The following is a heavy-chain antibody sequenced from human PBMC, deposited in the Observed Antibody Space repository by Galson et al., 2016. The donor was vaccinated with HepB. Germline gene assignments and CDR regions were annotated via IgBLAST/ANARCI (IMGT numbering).Heavy chain of an antibody. CDR2: ISNSGGTT. J-gene: IGHJ4*02. Sequence: SLRLSCAASGCTFSVYGMHWVRQAPGKGLEWVSAISNSGGTTDYAHSVKGRFTITRDNSKNPLFLEMNSLRVGDTAIYFCAKVGHSRPYYLGHFDSWGQGSLVTVSS. CDR3: AKVGHSRPYYLGHFDS. CDR1: GCTFSVYG. D-gene: IGHD3-22*01. V-gene: IGHV3-23*01.